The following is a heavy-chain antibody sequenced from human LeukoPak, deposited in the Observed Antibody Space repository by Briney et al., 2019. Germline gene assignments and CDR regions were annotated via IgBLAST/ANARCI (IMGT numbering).Heavy chain of an antibody. V-gene: IGHV4-4*02. J-gene: IGHJ4*02. CDR2: VHLDGRT. CDR1: GGSVINTNW. CDR3: AREGGFYRPLDY. D-gene: IGHD3-3*01. Sequence: SETLSLTCGVSGGSVINTNWWTWVRQPPGKGLEWIGEVHLDGRTNYNPSLESRLTMSVDVSENQVSLKLTSVTDADTAVYYCAREGGFYRPLDYSGQGTLVTVSS.